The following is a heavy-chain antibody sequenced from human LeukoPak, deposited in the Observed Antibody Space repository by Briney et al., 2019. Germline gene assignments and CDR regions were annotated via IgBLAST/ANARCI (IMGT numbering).Heavy chain of an antibody. V-gene: IGHV1-46*01. Sequence: ASVKVSCKASGYTFTSYYMHWVRQAPGQGLEWMGIINPSGGSTSYAQKFQGRVTMTRDTSTSTVYMELSSLRSEDTAVYYCARDQHDSSGYEVTFDYWGQGTLVTVSS. CDR1: GYTFTSYY. CDR2: INPSGGST. D-gene: IGHD3-22*01. J-gene: IGHJ4*02. CDR3: ARDQHDSSGYEVTFDY.